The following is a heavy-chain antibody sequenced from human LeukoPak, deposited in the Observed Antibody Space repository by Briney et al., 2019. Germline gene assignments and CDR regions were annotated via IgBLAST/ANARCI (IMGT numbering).Heavy chain of an antibody. CDR3: AKDPGSGIPPHYFDY. CDR2: ISYDGGNK. D-gene: IGHD3-10*01. CDR1: GFTFSSYG. J-gene: IGHJ4*02. V-gene: IGHV3-30*18. Sequence: GGSLRLSCAASGFTFSSYGMHWVRQAPGKGLEWVAVISYDGGNKYYADSVKGRFAISRDNSKNTLYLQMNSLRAEDTAVYFCAKDPGSGIPPHYFDYWGQGTLVTDSS.